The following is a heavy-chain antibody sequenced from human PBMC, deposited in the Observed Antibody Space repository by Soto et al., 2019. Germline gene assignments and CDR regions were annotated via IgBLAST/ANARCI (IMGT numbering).Heavy chain of an antibody. Sequence: GGSLRLSCAASGFTFSSYGMHWVRQAPGKGLEWVAVIWYDGSNKYYADSVKGRFTISRDNSKNTLYLQMNSLRAEDTAVYYCARSTRIAADAFDIWGQGTMVTVSS. J-gene: IGHJ3*02. CDR2: IWYDGSNK. CDR3: ARSTRIAADAFDI. V-gene: IGHV3-33*01. D-gene: IGHD6-13*01. CDR1: GFTFSSYG.